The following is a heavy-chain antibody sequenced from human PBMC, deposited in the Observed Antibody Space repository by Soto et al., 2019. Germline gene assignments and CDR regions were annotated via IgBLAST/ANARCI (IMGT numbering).Heavy chain of an antibody. V-gene: IGHV3-23*01. D-gene: IGHD2-8*01. CDR2: LVGSGGDK. J-gene: IGHJ3*02. CDR1: GFSFSAYA. CDR3: XKDLIANNGVWEAFDM. Sequence: EVQLLESGGGLVQPGGSLRLSCAASGFSFSAYAMNRVRQAPGKGLQWVSGLVGSGGDKNYADSVRGRFTVSRDNSKNTXXXQMXXLXXXXXXXXXXXKDLIANNGVWEAFDMWGRGXKVTVSS.